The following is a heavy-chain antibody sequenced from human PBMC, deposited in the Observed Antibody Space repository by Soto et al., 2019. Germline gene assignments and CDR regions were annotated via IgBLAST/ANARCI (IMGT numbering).Heavy chain of an antibody. CDR2: ISSSVSTI. Sequence: GGSLRLSCAASGFTFSSYEMNWVRKAPGKGLEWVSYISSSVSTIYYADSVKGRFTISRDNAKNSLYLQMSSLRAEDTAVYYSARDVPRYFGYYGMDVWGTGTKVNVSS. V-gene: IGHV3-48*03. J-gene: IGHJ6*01. D-gene: IGHD3-9*01. CDR1: GFTFSSYE. CDR3: ARDVPRYFGYYGMDV.